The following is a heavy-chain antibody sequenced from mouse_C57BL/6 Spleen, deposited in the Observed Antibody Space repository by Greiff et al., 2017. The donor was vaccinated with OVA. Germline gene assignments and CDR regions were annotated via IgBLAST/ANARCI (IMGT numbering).Heavy chain of an antibody. CDR3: ARDYYDYDPLWYFDV. V-gene: IGHV5-4*01. Sequence: DVKLVESGGGLVKPGGSLKLSCAASGFTFSSYAMSWVRQTPEKRLEWVATISDGGSYTYYPDNVKGRFTITRDNAKNNLYLQMSQLKSEDTAMYYCARDYYDYDPLWYFDVWGTGTTVTVSS. CDR1: GFTFSSYA. D-gene: IGHD2-4*01. CDR2: ISDGGSYT. J-gene: IGHJ1*03.